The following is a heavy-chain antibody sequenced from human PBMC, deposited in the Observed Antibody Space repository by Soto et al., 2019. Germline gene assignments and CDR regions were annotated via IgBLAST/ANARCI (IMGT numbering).Heavy chain of an antibody. Sequence: GASVKVSCKASGYTFTGYYMHWVRQAPGQGLEWMGWINPNSGGTNYAQKFQGWVTMTRDTSISTAYMELSRLRSDDTAVYYCARGTSNTRITMFGQSRDYYYMDVWGKGTTVTVSS. V-gene: IGHV1-2*04. CDR3: ARGTSNTRITMFGQSRDYYYMDV. CDR2: INPNSGGT. CDR1: GYTFTGYY. J-gene: IGHJ6*03. D-gene: IGHD3-3*01.